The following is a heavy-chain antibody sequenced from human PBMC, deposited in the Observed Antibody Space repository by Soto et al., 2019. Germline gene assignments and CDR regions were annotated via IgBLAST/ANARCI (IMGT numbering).Heavy chain of an antibody. J-gene: IGHJ4*02. CDR2: IWYDGSNK. Sequence: QVQLVESGGGVVQPGRALRLSCAAAGFTFSSYGMHCVRQAPGKGLEWVAVIWYDGSNKYYADSVKGRFTISRDNYKKTLYLQMNSLRAEDTAVYYCAKDYDSSGYPRYYFDYWGQGTLVTVSS. CDR3: AKDYDSSGYPRYYFDY. D-gene: IGHD3-22*01. V-gene: IGHV3-33*06. CDR1: GFTFSSYG.